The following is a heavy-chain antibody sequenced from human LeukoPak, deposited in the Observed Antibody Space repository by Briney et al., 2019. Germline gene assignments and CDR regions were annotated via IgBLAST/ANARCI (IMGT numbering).Heavy chain of an antibody. J-gene: IGHJ4*02. CDR2: ISTYNGNT. D-gene: IGHD6-19*01. Sequence: ASVKVSCKTSGYTFTSYGISGVREAPGHGLEWMGWISTYNGNTNYAQNLQGRIIMTTDTSTSTAYMELRSLRSEDTAVYYCASSVSGWGYFDYWGQGTLVTVSS. V-gene: IGHV1-18*01. CDR3: ASSVSGWGYFDY. CDR1: GYTFTSYG.